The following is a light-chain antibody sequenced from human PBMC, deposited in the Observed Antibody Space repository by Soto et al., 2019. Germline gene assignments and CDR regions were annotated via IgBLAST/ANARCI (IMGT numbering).Light chain of an antibody. CDR3: QQYHSYPVT. V-gene: IGKV1-16*01. CDR2: EAS. J-gene: IGKJ4*01. CDR1: QGIGNF. Sequence: DIQMTQSPSSLSASVGDTVTITCRASQGIGNFLAWFQQKPGKAPTSLISEASSLQCGVPSRFSGSGSGTDFTLTISSLQPEDFATYYCQQYHSYPVTFGGGTKVEFK.